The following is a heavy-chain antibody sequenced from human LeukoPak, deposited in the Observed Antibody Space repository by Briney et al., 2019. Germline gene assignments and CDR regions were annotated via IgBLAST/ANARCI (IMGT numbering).Heavy chain of an antibody. CDR2: IDHSGST. Sequence: SETLSLTCTVSGYSISSGYYWGWIRQPPGKGLEWTGSIDHSGSTYYNPSLKSRITISVDTSENQFSLKVNSVTAADTAVYYCARKFYGSGTPRRWFDPWGQGTPVTVSS. CDR3: ARKFYGSGTPRRWFDP. CDR1: GYSISSGYY. J-gene: IGHJ5*02. V-gene: IGHV4-38-2*02. D-gene: IGHD3-10*01.